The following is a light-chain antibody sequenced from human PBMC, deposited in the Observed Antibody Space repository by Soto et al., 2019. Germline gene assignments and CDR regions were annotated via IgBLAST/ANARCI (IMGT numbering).Light chain of an antibody. CDR1: QSVSNNY. V-gene: IGKV3-20*01. CDR3: QQYGTSPPLT. CDR2: GAS. Sequence: EIVLMQSPGTLSLSPGERATLSCRASQSVSNNYVAWYQQKPGQAPRLLIAGASSRATGIPDRFSGSGSGTDFTLTISRLEPEDLAVYYCQQYGTSPPLTFGGGTKGESK. J-gene: IGKJ4*01.